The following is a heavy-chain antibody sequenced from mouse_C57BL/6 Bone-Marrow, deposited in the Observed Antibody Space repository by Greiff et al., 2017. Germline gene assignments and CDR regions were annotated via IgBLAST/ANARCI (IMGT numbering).Heavy chain of an antibody. D-gene: IGHD1-1*01. CDR2: IYPGRGST. CDR1: GYTFTSYW. J-gene: IGHJ3*01. V-gene: IGHV1-55*01. Sequence: QVQLQQPGAELVKPGASVQMSCKASGYTFTSYWITWVKQRPGQGLEWIGDIYPGRGSTTYNEKFKSKATLTVDTSASTAYMQLSSLTSEDSTICYCARVGQGSSISWFAYWGQGTLVTVSA. CDR3: ARVGQGSSISWFAY.